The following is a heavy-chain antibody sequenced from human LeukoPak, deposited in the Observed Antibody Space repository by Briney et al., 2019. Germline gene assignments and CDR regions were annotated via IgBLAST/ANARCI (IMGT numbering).Heavy chain of an antibody. CDR2: INHSGST. CDR1: GGSISSSSCY. Sequence: SETLSLTCTVSGGSISSSSCYWGWIRQPPGKGLEWIGEINHSGSTNYNPSLKSRVTISVDTSKNQFSLKLSSVTAADTAVYYCARCAEGDAFDIWGQGTMVTVSS. J-gene: IGHJ3*02. V-gene: IGHV4-39*07. CDR3: ARCAEGDAFDI.